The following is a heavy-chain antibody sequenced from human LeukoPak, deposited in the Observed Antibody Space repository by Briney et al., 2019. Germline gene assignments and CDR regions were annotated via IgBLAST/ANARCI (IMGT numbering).Heavy chain of an antibody. J-gene: IGHJ4*02. V-gene: IGHV3-11*03. CDR1: GFTFSDYY. CDR2: ISSSSSYT. CDR3: ASRSAGHFDY. Sequence: GSLRLSCAASGFTFSDYYMSWIRQAPGKGLEWVSYISSSSSYTNYADSVKGRFTISRDNAKNSLYLQMNSLRAEDTAVYYCASRSAGHFDYWGQGTLVTVSS.